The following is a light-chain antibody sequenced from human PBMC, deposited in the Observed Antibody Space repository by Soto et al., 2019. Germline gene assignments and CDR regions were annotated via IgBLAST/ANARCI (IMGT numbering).Light chain of an antibody. J-gene: IGKJ5*01. V-gene: IGKV3-20*01. CDR1: QSVRSN. Sequence: EIVMTQSPATLSASPGERATLSCRASQSVRSNLAWYQQKPGQAPRLLIYGASGRATGIPDRFSGSGSGTDFTLTISRLEPEDFAVYYCQQYGNSPITFGQGTRLE. CDR2: GAS. CDR3: QQYGNSPIT.